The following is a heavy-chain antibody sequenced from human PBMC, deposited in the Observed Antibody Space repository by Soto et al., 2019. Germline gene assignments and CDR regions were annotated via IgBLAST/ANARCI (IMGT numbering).Heavy chain of an antibody. J-gene: IGHJ6*02. D-gene: IGHD3-22*01. CDR3: AREYYYDSSGPGYYYYYGMDV. Sequence: SVKVSCKASGGTFSSYAISWVRQAPGQGLEWMGGIIPIFGTANYAQKFQGRVTITADESTSTAYMELSSLRSEDTAVYYCAREYYYDSSGPGYYYYYGMDVWGQGTTVTVSS. V-gene: IGHV1-69*13. CDR2: IIPIFGTA. CDR1: GGTFSSYA.